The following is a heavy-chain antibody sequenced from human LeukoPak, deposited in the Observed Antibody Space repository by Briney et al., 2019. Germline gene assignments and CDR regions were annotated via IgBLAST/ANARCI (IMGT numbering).Heavy chain of an antibody. V-gene: IGHV1-69*05. CDR3: ARWLQFEAEGWFDP. J-gene: IGHJ5*02. D-gene: IGHD5-24*01. Sequence: SVRVSCKASGGTFSSYAISWVRQAPGQGLEWMGRIIPIFGTANYAQKFQGRVTITTDESTSTAYMELSSLRSEDTAVYYCARWLQFEAEGWFDPWGQGTLVTVSS. CDR2: IIPIFGTA. CDR1: GGTFSSYA.